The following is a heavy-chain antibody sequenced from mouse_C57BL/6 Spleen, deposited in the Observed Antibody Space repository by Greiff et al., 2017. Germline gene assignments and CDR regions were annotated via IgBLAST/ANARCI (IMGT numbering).Heavy chain of an antibody. J-gene: IGHJ1*03. D-gene: IGHD1-1*01. CDR3: AGGRAYGSSSWYFDV. CDR1: GYAFSSSW. V-gene: IGHV1-82*01. CDR2: IYPGDGDT. Sequence: VQLQQSGPELVKPGASVKISCKASGYAFSSSWMNWVKQRPGKGLAWIGRIYPGDGDTNYNGKFKGKATLSADKSSSTAYMRLSSLTSEDSAVYFCAGGRAYGSSSWYFDVWGTGTTVTVSS.